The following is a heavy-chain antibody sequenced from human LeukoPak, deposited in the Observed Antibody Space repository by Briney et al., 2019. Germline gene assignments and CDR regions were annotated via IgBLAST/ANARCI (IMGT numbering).Heavy chain of an antibody. Sequence: GASVKVSCKASGYTFTGYYMHWVRQAPGQGLEWMGWINPNSGGTNYAQKFQGRVTMTRDTSISTAYMELSRLRSDDTAVYYCARVGQFLEWLTYYYYYGMDVWGQGTTVTVSS. CDR1: GYTFTGYY. V-gene: IGHV1-2*02. CDR3: ARVGQFLEWLTYYYYYGMDV. J-gene: IGHJ6*02. D-gene: IGHD3-3*01. CDR2: INPNSGGT.